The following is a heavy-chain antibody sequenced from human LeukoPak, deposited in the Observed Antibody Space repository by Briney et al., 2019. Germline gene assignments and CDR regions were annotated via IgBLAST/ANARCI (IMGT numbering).Heavy chain of an antibody. CDR1: GYSFTSYW. J-gene: IGHJ4*02. V-gene: IGHV5-51*01. D-gene: IGHD5-12*01. CDR2: IYPGDSDT. CDR3: AKQQAWHFDS. Sequence: GESLKISCKGPGYSFTSYWIGWVRRMPGKGLEWMGIIYPGDSDTRYSPSFQGQVTISADKSISTAYLQWSSLKASDTAMFYCAKQQAWHFDSWGQGTLVTVSS.